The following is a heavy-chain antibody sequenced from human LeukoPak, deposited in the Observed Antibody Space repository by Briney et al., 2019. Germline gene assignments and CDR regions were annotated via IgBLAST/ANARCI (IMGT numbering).Heavy chain of an antibody. V-gene: IGHV4-34*01. D-gene: IGHD1-26*01. J-gene: IGHJ5*02. CDR2: INHSGST. CDR3: ARGNGGSYYRPYNWFDP. CDR1: GGSFSGYY. Sequence: SETLSLTCAVYGGSFSGYYWSWIRPPPGKGLEWTGEINHSGSTNYNPSLKSRVTISVDTSKNQFSLKLSSVTAADTAVYYCARGNGGSYYRPYNWFDPWGQGTLVTVSS.